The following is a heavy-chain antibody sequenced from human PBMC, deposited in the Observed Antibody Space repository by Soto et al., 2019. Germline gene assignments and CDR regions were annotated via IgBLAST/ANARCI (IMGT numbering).Heavy chain of an antibody. CDR2: INAGNGNT. V-gene: IGHV1-3*01. Sequence: QVQLVQSGAEVNKPGASVKVSCTASGYTFTSYAMHWVRQAPGQRLEWMGWINAGNGNTKYSPKFQGRVTITRDTSASTAYMQLSSLRSDDTAVYYCAGPKNGDYANDAFDIWGQGPMVTVSS. CDR3: AGPKNGDYANDAFDI. D-gene: IGHD4-17*01. CDR1: GYTFTSYA. J-gene: IGHJ3*02.